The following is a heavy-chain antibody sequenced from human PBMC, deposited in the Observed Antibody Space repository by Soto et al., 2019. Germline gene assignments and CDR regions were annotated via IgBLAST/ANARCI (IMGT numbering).Heavy chain of an antibody. V-gene: IGHV4-34*01. J-gene: IGHJ6*02. CDR3: ARQGYGMDV. CDR2: INHSGST. Sequence: QVQLQQWGAGLLKPSETLSLTCAVYGGSFSGYYWSWIRQPPGKGLEWIGEINHSGSTNYNPSLKXRXTXXGDTSKNQCSLKLSSGTAADTAVYYCARQGYGMDVWGQGTTVTVSS. CDR1: GGSFSGYY.